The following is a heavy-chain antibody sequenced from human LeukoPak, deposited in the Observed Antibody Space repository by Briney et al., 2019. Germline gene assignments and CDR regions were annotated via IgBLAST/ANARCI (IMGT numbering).Heavy chain of an antibody. D-gene: IGHD2-2*03. Sequence: ASVKVSCKASGYTFTGYYMHWVRQAPGQGLEWMGWINPNSGGTNYAQKFQGRVTMTRDTSISTAYMELSRLRSDDTAVYYCARAGYCSSPSCYGPPKYYYYYYMDVWGKGTTFTVS. J-gene: IGHJ6*03. CDR2: INPNSGGT. CDR3: ARAGYCSSPSCYGPPKYYYYYYMDV. CDR1: GYTFTGYY. V-gene: IGHV1-2*02.